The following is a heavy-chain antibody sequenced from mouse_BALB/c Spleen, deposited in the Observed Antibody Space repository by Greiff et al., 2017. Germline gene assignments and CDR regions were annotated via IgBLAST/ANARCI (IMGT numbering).Heavy chain of an antibody. CDR2: ISYSGST. CDR3: ARPIYDYDGYAMDY. J-gene: IGHJ4*01. V-gene: IGHV3-8*02. Sequence: EVKLVESGPSLVKPSQTLSLTCSVTGDSITSGYWNWIRKFPGNKLEYMGYISYSGSTYYNPSLKSRISITRDTSKNQYYLQLNSVTTEDTATYYCARPIYDYDGYAMDYWGQGTSVTVSS. D-gene: IGHD2-4*01. CDR1: GDSITSGY.